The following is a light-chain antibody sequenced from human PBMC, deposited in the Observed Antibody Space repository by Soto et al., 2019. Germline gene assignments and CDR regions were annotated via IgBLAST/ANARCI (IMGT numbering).Light chain of an antibody. CDR2: EVT. CDR1: SSDVGYYDY. J-gene: IGLJ1*01. V-gene: IGLV2-8*01. CDR3: SSDEGSNNFV. Sequence: QSALTQPPSASGFPGQSVTISCTGTSSDVGYYDYVSWYQQHPGKAPKLVIYEVTKRPSGVPDRVSASKSGNTASLTVSGLRAEDEADYYCSSDEGSNNFVFGSGTKVTVL.